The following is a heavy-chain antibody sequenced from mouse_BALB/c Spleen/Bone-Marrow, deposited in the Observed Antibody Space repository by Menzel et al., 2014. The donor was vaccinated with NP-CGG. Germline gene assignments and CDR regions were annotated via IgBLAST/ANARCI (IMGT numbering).Heavy chain of an antibody. V-gene: IGHV1S81*02. CDR1: GYTFTSYW. J-gene: IGHJ4*01. CDR2: INPSNGRT. Sequence: QVQLQQSGAELVKPGASVKLSCKASGYTFTSYWMHWVKQRPGQGLEWIGEINPSNGRTNYNEKFKSKATLTVDKSSSTAYMQLSSLTSEDSAVYYCAREDIHYAMDYWGQGTSVTVSS. CDR3: AREDIHYAMDY.